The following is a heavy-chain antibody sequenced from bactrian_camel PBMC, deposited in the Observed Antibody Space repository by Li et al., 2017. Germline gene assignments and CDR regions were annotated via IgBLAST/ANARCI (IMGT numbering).Heavy chain of an antibody. CDR2: LSSEGAT. V-gene: IGHV3S53*01. CDR3: AADRGVGYCQYPRADGFSY. CDR1: GYTANC. Sequence: HVQLVESGGGSVQAGGSLRLSFAFSGYTANCMGWFRQAPGKDRELISTLSSEGATTYVPSVKGRFTASQDKSKSMVYLQMNSLKPEDTGKYYCAADRGVGYCQYPRADGFSYWGQGTQVTVS. D-gene: IGHD2*01. J-gene: IGHJ6*01.